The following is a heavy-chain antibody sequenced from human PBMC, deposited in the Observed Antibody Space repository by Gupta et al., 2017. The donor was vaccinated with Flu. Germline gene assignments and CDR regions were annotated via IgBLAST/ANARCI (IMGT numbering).Heavy chain of an antibody. CDR1: GFMFSGYG. V-gene: IGHV3-33*06. CDR3: AKDPHGTLNNPDK. D-gene: IGHD1-20*01. Sequence: QVQLVESGGRVVQPGTSLRLSCAASGFMFSGYGRHWFRQAPGKGLEWVAVSWYAGSYKDVGDTVKGRLYISSDNSKNILELQMTRRSVEDTAVYFGAKDPHGTLNNPDKWGQGTLVTVS. J-gene: IGHJ4*02. CDR2: SWYAGSYK.